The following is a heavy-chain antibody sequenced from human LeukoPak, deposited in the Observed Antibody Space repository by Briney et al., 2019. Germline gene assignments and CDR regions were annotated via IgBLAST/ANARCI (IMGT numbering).Heavy chain of an antibody. CDR3: ATDYYDSSGYYTGSY. V-gene: IGHV3-48*01. CDR2: ISRDSTTI. J-gene: IGHJ4*02. D-gene: IGHD3-22*01. CDR1: GFTFSSFH. Sequence: GGSLRLSCAASGFTFSSFHINWVRQAPGKGLEWLSYISRDSTTIYYADSVKGRFTISRDNAKNSLYLQMDSLRAEDTAVYHCATDYYDSSGYYTGSYWGQGTLVTVSS.